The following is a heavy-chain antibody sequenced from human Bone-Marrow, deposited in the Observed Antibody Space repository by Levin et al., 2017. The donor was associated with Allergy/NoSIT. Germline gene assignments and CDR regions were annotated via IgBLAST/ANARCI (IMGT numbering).Heavy chain of an antibody. Sequence: SQTLSLTCTVSDDSFSNTAYHWGWIRQPPGKGLEWIGSISYSGNTYYNPSLKSRVSISVDTSKKQFSLKLNSVTAADTAVYYCGRRYQLRGIVGWGYNVDVWGQGTTVTVSS. J-gene: IGHJ6*02. V-gene: IGHV4-39*01. D-gene: IGHD2-15*01. CDR1: DDSFSNTAYH. CDR2: ISYSGNT. CDR3: GRRYQLRGIVGWGYNVDV.